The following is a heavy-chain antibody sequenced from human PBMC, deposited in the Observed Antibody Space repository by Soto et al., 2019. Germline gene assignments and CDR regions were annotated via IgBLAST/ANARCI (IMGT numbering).Heavy chain of an antibody. CDR2: IYYSGST. D-gene: IGHD3-22*01. CDR3: ARIYYDSVFDY. CDR1: GGTIISLGCR. J-gene: IGHJ4*02. Sequence: VVGGTIISLGCRWVRIRQPPGKGLEWIGSIYYSGSTYYNPSLKSRVTISVDTSKNQFSLKLSSVTAADTAVYYCARIYYDSVFDYWGQGTLVTVSS. V-gene: IGHV4-39*01.